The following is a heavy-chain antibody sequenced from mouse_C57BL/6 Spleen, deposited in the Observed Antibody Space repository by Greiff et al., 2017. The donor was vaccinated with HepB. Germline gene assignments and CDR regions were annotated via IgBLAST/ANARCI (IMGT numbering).Heavy chain of an antibody. CDR3: ARGGYYEGFAY. J-gene: IGHJ3*01. Sequence: EVQVVESGGGLVKPGGSLKLSCAASGFTFSDYGMHWVRQAPEKGLEWVAYISSGSSTIYYADTVKGRFTISRDNAKNTLFLQMTSLRSEDTAMYYCARGGYYEGFAYWGQGTLVTVSA. V-gene: IGHV5-17*01. D-gene: IGHD2-3*01. CDR2: ISSGSSTI. CDR1: GFTFSDYG.